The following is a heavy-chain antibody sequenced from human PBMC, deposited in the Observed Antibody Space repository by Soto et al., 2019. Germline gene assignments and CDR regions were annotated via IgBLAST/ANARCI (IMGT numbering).Heavy chain of an antibody. J-gene: IGHJ3*01. Sequence: QVQLQESGPGLVEPSQTLSLTCTVSGGSIGSGRYYWSWIRQPPGKGLEWIGYTHYSGSAYHNPSLKSRVAISVDTSKNQFSLNLRSVTAADSAVYYCATLLPGNCSSATCYSGFTFDVWGQGTMVTVS. CDR1: GGSIGSGRYY. D-gene: IGHD2-2*02. CDR2: THYSGSA. V-gene: IGHV4-30-4*01. CDR3: ATLLPGNCSSATCYSGFTFDV.